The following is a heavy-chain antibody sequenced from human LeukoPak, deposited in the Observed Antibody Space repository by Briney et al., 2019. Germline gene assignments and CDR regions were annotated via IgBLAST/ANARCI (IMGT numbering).Heavy chain of an antibody. CDR1: GGSICSGGYS. D-gene: IGHD3-22*01. CDR2: IYHSGST. CDR3: ARGSYYYDSSGYYRDAFDI. V-gene: IGHV4-30-2*01. Sequence: SETLSLTCAVSGGSICSGGYSWSWIRQPPGKGLEWIGYIYHSGSTYYNPSLKSRVTISVDRSKNQFSLKLSSVTAADTAVYYCARGSYYYDSSGYYRDAFDIWGQGTMVTVSS. J-gene: IGHJ3*02.